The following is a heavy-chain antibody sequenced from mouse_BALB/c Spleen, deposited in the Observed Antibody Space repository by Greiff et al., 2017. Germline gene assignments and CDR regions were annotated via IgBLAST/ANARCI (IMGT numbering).Heavy chain of an antibody. V-gene: IGHV2-9*02. J-gene: IGHJ2*01. Sequence: VKLMESGPGLVAPSQSLSITCTVSGFSLTSYGVHWVRQPPGKGLEWLGVIWAGGSTNYNSALMSRLSISKDNSKSQVFLKMNSLQTDDTAMYYCARDRIYYYGSSYFDYWGQGTTLTVSS. CDR1: GFSLTSYG. D-gene: IGHD1-1*01. CDR3: ARDRIYYYGSSYFDY. CDR2: IWAGGST.